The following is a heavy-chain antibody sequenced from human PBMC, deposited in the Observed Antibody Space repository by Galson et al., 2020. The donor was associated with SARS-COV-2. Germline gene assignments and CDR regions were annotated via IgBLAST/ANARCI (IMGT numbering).Heavy chain of an antibody. V-gene: IGHV3-23*01. J-gene: IGHJ5*02. CDR2: INGFDGIT. CDR1: GFPFSDYA. D-gene: IGHD3-16*01. CDR3: SKGIVPDAWGGSWFDP. Sequence: GGSLRLSRVASGFPFSDYAVTWVRQAPGKGLEWVSSINGFDGITYYADSVRGRFTISRDNSKNTLYLQMNDLRSEDTAFYYCSKGIVPDAWGGSWFDPWGQGTLVTVSS.